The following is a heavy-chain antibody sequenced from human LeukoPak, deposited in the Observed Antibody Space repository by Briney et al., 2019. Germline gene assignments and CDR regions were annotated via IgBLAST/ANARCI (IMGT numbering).Heavy chain of an antibody. D-gene: IGHD5-18*01. J-gene: IGHJ4*02. CDR3: ASEAEYNFDYFY. CDR1: GFKFSSYW. CDR2: IKKDGSRK. Sequence: GGSLRLSCAASGFKFSSYWMSWVRQAPGKGLEWVANIKKDGSRKYYVDSVKVRFTISRDNAKNSLYLQMNGLRVDDTAVYYFASEAEYNFDYFYWGQGSLVPVSS. V-gene: IGHV3-7*01.